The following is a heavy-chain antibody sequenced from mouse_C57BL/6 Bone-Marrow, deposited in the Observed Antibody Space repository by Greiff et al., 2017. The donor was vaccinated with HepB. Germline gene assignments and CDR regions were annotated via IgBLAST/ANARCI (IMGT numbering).Heavy chain of an antibody. CDR3: ARDLFTTVVADYFDY. V-gene: IGHV1-82*01. Sequence: VQLQQSGPELVKPGASVKISCKASGYAFSSSWMNWVKQRPGKGLEWIGRIYPGDGDTNHNGKFKGKATLTADKSSSTAYMQLSSLTSEDSAVYFCARDLFTTVVADYFDYWGQGTTLTVSS. CDR1: GYAFSSSW. J-gene: IGHJ2*01. CDR2: IYPGDGDT. D-gene: IGHD1-1*01.